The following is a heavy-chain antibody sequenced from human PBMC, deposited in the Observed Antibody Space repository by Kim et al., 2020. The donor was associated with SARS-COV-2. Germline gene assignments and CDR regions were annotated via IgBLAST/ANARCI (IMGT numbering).Heavy chain of an antibody. J-gene: IGHJ5*02. Sequence: ASVKVSCKVSGYTLTELSMHWVRQAPGKGLEWMGGFDPEDGETIYAQKFQGRVTMTEDTSTDTAYMELSSLRSEDTAVYYCATREIGCSGGSCYSLPGDNWFDPWGQGTLVTVSS. CDR1: GYTLTELS. D-gene: IGHD2-15*01. CDR2: FDPEDGET. CDR3: ATREIGCSGGSCYSLPGDNWFDP. V-gene: IGHV1-24*01.